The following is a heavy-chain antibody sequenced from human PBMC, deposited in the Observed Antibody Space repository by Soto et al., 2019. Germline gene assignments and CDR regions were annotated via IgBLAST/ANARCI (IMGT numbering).Heavy chain of an antibody. CDR3: AKDSPEYSSGSHFDY. CDR1: GFTFSSYG. V-gene: IGHV3-30*18. D-gene: IGHD6-19*01. J-gene: IGHJ4*02. CDR2: ISYDGSNK. Sequence: PGGSLRLSCAASGFTFSSYGMHWVRQAPGKGLEWVAVISYDGSNKYYADSVKGRFTISRDNSKNTLYLQMNSLRAEDTAVYYCAKDSPEYSSGSHFDYWGQGTLVTVSS.